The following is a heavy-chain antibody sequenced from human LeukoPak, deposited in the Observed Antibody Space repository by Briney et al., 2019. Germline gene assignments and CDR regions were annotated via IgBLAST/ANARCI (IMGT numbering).Heavy chain of an antibody. J-gene: IGHJ4*02. CDR2: IYSGGST. CDR1: GFTVSSNY. D-gene: IGHD4-17*01. CDR3: ASRVRTTVSPTRDY. V-gene: IGHV3-53*01. Sequence: PGGSLRLSCAASGFTVSSNYMSWVRQAPGKGLEWVSVIYSGGSTYYADSVQGRFTISRDNSKNTLYLQMNSLRAEDTAVYYCASRVRTTVSPTRDYWGQGTLVTVSS.